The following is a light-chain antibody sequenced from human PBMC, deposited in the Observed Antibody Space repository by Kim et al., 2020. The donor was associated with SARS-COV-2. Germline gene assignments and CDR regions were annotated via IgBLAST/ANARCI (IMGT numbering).Light chain of an antibody. J-gene: IGLJ3*02. CDR3: QSYASSNQV. CDR1: SGSIASNY. V-gene: IGLV6-57*01. CDR2: EDN. Sequence: NFMLTQPHSVSESPGKTVTISCTRGSGSIASNYVQWYQQRPGSSPTTVIHEDNQRPSGVLDRFSGSIDSSSNSASLTISGLKTEDEADYYSQSYASSNQVFCGGTQLTVL.